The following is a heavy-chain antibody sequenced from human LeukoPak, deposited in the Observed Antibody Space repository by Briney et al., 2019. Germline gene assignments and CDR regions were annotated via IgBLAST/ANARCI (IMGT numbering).Heavy chain of an antibody. D-gene: IGHD2-21*02. V-gene: IGHV4-4*07. Sequence: SETLSLTCTVSGGSISSYYWSWLRQPAGKGLEWIGRIYTSGSTKYNPSLKSRVTISVDTSKNQFSLKLSSVTAADTAVYYCARIYCGGDCRGYYYHYYMDVWGKGTTVTISS. CDR3: ARIYCGGDCRGYYYHYYMDV. J-gene: IGHJ6*03. CDR2: IYTSGST. CDR1: GGSISSYY.